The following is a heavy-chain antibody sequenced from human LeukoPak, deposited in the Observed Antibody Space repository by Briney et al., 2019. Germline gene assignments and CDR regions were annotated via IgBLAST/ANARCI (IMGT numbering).Heavy chain of an antibody. D-gene: IGHD2-2*01. CDR1: GGTFSSYA. V-gene: IGHV1-69*05. CDR3: AREEGYCSSTSCYYMDV. CDR2: IIPIFGTA. J-gene: IGHJ6*04. Sequence: GASVKVSCKASGGTFSSYAISWVRQAPGQGLEWMGGIIPIFGTANYAQKFQGRVTITTDESTSTAYMELSSLRSEDTAVYYCAREEGYCSSTSCYYMDVWGKGTTVTVSS.